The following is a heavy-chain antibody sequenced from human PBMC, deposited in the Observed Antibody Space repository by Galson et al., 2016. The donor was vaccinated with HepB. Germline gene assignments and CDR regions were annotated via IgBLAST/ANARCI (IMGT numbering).Heavy chain of an antibody. CDR2: IGSSPGTV. Sequence: SLRLSCAASGFTFTNYSMNWVRQVPGKGLEWVSYIGSSPGTVYYADSVKGRFTISRDNAKNSLYLQMNSLRDEDTAVYYCARDPLGYSYALVRYFDYWGQGALVTVSS. V-gene: IGHV3-48*02. CDR1: GFTFTNYS. D-gene: IGHD5-18*01. J-gene: IGHJ4*02. CDR3: ARDPLGYSYALVRYFDY.